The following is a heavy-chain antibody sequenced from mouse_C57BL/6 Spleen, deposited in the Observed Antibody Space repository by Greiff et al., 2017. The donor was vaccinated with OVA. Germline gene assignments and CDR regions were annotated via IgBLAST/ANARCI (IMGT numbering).Heavy chain of an antibody. CDR1: GFTFSSYG. CDR2: ISSGGSYT. Sequence: EVQVVESGGDLVKPGGSLKLSCAASGFTFSSYGMSWVRQTPDKRLEWVATISSGGSYTYYPDSVKGRFTISRDNAKNTRYLQMSSLKSEDTAMYYCARHDSEDNYYAMDYWGQGTTVTVSS. CDR3: ARHDSEDNYYAMDY. V-gene: IGHV5-6*01. J-gene: IGHJ4*01. D-gene: IGHD2-4*01.